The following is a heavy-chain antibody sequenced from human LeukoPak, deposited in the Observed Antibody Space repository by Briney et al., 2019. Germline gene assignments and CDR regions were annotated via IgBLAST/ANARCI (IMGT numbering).Heavy chain of an antibody. CDR3: ARGVVPAAIPDYYYYMDV. V-gene: IGHV1-69*05. CDR1: GGTFSSYA. CDR2: IIPIFGTA. J-gene: IGHJ6*03. Sequence: ASVEVSCKASGGTFSSYAISWVRQAPGQGLEWMGGIIPIFGTANYAQKFQGRVTITTDESTSTAYMELSSLRSEDTAVYYCARGVVPAAIPDYYYYMDVWGKGTTVTVTS. D-gene: IGHD2-2*02.